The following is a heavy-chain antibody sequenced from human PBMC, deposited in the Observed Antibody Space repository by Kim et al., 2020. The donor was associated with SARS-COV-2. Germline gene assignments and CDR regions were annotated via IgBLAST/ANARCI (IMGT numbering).Heavy chain of an antibody. Sequence: TSYAKKFQGRVTMTRYTSTSTVYMELSSLRSEDTAVYYCAREDTAMGLDYWGQGTLVTVSS. J-gene: IGHJ4*02. D-gene: IGHD5-18*01. V-gene: IGHV1-46*01. CDR2: T. CDR3: AREDTAMGLDY.